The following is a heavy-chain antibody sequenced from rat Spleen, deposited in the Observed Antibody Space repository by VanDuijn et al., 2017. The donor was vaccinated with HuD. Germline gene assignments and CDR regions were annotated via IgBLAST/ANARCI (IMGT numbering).Heavy chain of an antibody. CDR1: GFSLTNYD. Sequence: QVQLKDSGPGLVQPSQDLSLTCTVSGFSLTNYDVHWVRQPPGKGLEWLGRIWGDGSTAFNSLLKSRLSITRDISKSQVFLKMNSLQTEDTATYYCARANRDSYAHFDYWGQGVMVTVSS. J-gene: IGHJ2*01. CDR3: ARANRDSYAHFDY. D-gene: IGHD1-12*01. V-gene: IGHV2-30*01. CDR2: IWGDGST.